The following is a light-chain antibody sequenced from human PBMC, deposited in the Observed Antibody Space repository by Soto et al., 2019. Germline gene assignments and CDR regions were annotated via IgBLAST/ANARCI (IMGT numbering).Light chain of an antibody. CDR1: SSDVGGYNY. CDR2: AVT. Sequence: QSALTQPASVSGSPGQSITISCTGTSSDVGGYNYVSWYQQHPGKAPKLMIYAVTDRPSGVSSRFSGSKSGNTASLTISGLQAEDEADYYCSTYTRSSTLFGTGTQVTVL. J-gene: IGLJ1*01. CDR3: STYTRSSTL. V-gene: IGLV2-14*01.